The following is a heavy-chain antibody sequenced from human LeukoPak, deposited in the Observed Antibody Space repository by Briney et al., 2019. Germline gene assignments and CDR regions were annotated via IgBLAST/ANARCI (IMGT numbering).Heavy chain of an antibody. Sequence: QSGGSLRLSCAASGFTFNAYAIHWVRQAPGKGLEWVSLVKGDGVTTDHANSVKGRFTVSRDNSKNSLYLQMSNLRTEDTALYYCVRDTGSGWDFDYWGQGTLVTVSS. J-gene: IGHJ4*02. CDR3: VRDTGSGWDFDY. CDR1: GFTFNAYA. CDR2: VKGDGVTT. D-gene: IGHD6-19*01. V-gene: IGHV3-43*02.